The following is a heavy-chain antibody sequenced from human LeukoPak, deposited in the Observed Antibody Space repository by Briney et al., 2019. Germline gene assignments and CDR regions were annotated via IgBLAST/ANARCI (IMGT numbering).Heavy chain of an antibody. Sequence: ASVKISCKASGYTFTSYDINWVRQATGQGLEWMGWMNPNSGNTGYAQKFQGRVTMTRNTSISTAYMELSSLRSEDTAVYYCARPTSSGWYYFDYWGQGTLVTVSS. D-gene: IGHD6-19*01. J-gene: IGHJ4*02. V-gene: IGHV1-8*01. CDR2: MNPNSGNT. CDR3: ARPTSSGWYYFDY. CDR1: GYTFTSYD.